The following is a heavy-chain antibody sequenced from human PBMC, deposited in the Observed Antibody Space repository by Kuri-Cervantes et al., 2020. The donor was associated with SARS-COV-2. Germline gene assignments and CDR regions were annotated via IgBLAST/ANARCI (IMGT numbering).Heavy chain of an antibody. CDR1: GFTFSSYA. CDR3: AKGAYYTNWTYFEY. J-gene: IGHJ4*02. V-gene: IGHV3-23*01. D-gene: IGHD1-1*01. Sequence: GGSLRLSCAASGFTFSSYAMSWVRQAPGKGLEWVSVISDSTYYPDSVKGRFTISRDNSKNTVYLQMKSLRVEDTAVYFCAKGAYYTNWTYFEYWGQGTLVTVSS. CDR2: ISDST.